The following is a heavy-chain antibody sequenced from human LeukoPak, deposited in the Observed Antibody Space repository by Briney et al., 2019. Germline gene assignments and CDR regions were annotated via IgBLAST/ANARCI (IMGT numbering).Heavy chain of an antibody. CDR3: ERNEYTSSWYLHSYGREV. CDR2: ISGSGGST. Sequence: GGSLRLSCAASGFTFSSSVMSWVRQAPGKGLEWVSAISGSGGSTYYADSVKGRFTISRDNAKNTLYLQMNSLRAEDTAVYYCERNEYTSSWYLHSYGREVWAKGPKVTVSS. V-gene: IGHV3-23*01. CDR1: GFTFSSSV. D-gene: IGHD6-13*01. J-gene: IGHJ6*04.